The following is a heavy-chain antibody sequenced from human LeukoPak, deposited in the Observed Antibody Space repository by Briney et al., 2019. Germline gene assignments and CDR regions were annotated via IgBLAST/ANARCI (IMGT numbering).Heavy chain of an antibody. Sequence: GASLRLSCAASGFTFSSYAMSWVRQAPGKGLEWVSAISGSGGSTYYADSVKGRFTISRDNSKNTLYLQMNSLRAEDTAVYYCAKGDWAGAAAPTSGYGMDVWGQGTTVTVSS. D-gene: IGHD6-13*01. CDR3: AKGDWAGAAAPTSGYGMDV. J-gene: IGHJ6*02. CDR1: GFTFSSYA. CDR2: ISGSGGST. V-gene: IGHV3-23*01.